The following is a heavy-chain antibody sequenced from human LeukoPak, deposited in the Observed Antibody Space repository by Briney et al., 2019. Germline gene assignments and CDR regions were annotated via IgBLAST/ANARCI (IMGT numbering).Heavy chain of an antibody. CDR1: GYTFTSYD. D-gene: IGHD6-19*01. J-gene: IGHJ4*02. V-gene: IGHV1-8*01. CDR2: MNPNSGNT. Sequence: GASVKVSCTASGYTFTSYDINWVRQATGQGLEWMGWMNPNSGNTGYAQKFQGRVTMTRNTSISTAYMELSSLRSEDTAVYYCARGLRYSSGWYYGYWGQGTLVTVSS. CDR3: ARGLRYSSGWYYGY.